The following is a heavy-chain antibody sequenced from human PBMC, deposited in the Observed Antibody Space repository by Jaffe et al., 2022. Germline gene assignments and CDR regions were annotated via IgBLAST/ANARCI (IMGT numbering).Heavy chain of an antibody. D-gene: IGHD3-10*01. CDR2: IDWDDDK. CDR3: ARNLWFGEFSHHDAFDI. Sequence: QVTLRESGPALVKPTQTLTLTCTFSGFSLSTSGMCVSWVRQPPGKALEWLALIDWDDDKYYSTSLKTRLTISKDTSKNQVVLTMTNMDPVDTATYYCARNLWFGEFSHHDAFDIWGQGTMVTVSS. CDR1: GFSLSTSGMC. V-gene: IGHV2-70*20. J-gene: IGHJ3*02.